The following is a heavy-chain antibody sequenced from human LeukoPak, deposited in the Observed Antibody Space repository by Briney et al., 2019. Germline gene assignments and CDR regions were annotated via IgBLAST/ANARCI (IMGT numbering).Heavy chain of an antibody. J-gene: IGHJ4*02. CDR2: TYYRSKWYN. Sequence: SQTLSLTCAISGDSVSSNSAAWNWIRQSPSRGLEWLGRTYYRSKWYNDYAVSVKSRITINPDTSKNQFSLQLNSVTPEDTAVYYCARIAAAAGTKAIPFDYWGQGTLVTVSS. D-gene: IGHD6-13*01. CDR1: GDSVSSNSAA. V-gene: IGHV6-1*01. CDR3: ARIAAAAGTKAIPFDY.